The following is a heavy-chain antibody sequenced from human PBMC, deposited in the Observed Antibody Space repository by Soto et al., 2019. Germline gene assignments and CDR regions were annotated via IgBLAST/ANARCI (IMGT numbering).Heavy chain of an antibody. J-gene: IGHJ6*02. CDR3: ARGLGARGCPDYYYYGMDV. Sequence: QVQLVQSGAEVQKPGASVKVSCKASGYTFTSYAMHWVRQAPGQRLEWMGWINDGNGNTKYSQKFQGRVTITRDTSASTDYMELSSLRSEDTAVYYCARGLGARGCPDYYYYGMDVWGQGTTVTVSS. CDR2: INDGNGNT. V-gene: IGHV1-3*01. D-gene: IGHD2-21*01. CDR1: GYTFTSYA.